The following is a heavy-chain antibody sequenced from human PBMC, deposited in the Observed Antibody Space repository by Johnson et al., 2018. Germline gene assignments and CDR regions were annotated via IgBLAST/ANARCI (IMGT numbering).Heavy chain of an antibody. CDR3: AKEVGFHSGWFLHFHYGRDV. J-gene: IGHJ6*02. CDR2: ISWYSGSI. V-gene: IGHV3-9*01. CDR1: GFSFGEYG. D-gene: IGHD6-19*01. Sequence: VQLVESGGRLVQPGGSLRLSCVVSGFSFGEYGMPWVRQPPGAGVEWVAGISWYSGSIGYAASVKGRYTVVRDKARNSLYLQLDSLRPEAPALSYLAKEVGFHSGWFLHFHYGRDVGGQGTTVTVS.